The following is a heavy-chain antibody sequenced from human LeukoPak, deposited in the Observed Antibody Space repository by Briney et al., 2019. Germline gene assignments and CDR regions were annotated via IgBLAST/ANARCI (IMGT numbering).Heavy chain of an antibody. V-gene: IGHV4-39*01. CDR3: ASNRNYAHGDDY. CDR2: IYYSGST. D-gene: IGHD4-11*01. Sequence: SETLSLTCTVSGGSISSSSYYWGWIRQPPGKGLEWIGSIYYSGSTYYNPSLKSRVTISVDTSKNQFSLKLSSVTAADTAVYYCASNRNYAHGDDYWGQGTLVTVSS. CDR1: GGSISSSSYY. J-gene: IGHJ4*02.